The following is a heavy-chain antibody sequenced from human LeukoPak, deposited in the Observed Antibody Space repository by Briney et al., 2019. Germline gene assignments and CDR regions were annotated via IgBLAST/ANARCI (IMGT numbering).Heavy chain of an antibody. Sequence: GGSLKLSCAASGFSFSSYSMNWVRQAPGKGLEWVSYISVSGSILYYADSVKGRFTISRDNAKSSLFLQMSSLRAEDTAVYYCVTSWNRQQRDYWGQGILVTVSS. V-gene: IGHV3-48*01. D-gene: IGHD1-1*01. CDR2: ISVSGSIL. CDR3: VTSWNRQQRDY. J-gene: IGHJ4*02. CDR1: GFSFSSYS.